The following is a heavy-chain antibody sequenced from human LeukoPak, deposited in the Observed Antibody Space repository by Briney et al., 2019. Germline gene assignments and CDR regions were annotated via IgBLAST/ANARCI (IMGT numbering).Heavy chain of an antibody. CDR1: GYTFTGYY. D-gene: IGHD4-17*01. J-gene: IGHJ5*02. V-gene: IGHV1-2*02. CDR2: INPNSGGT. CDR3: ARQSHTVTLYSGFYP. Sequence: ASVKVSCKASGYTFTGYYMYWVRQAPGQGLEWMGWINPNSGGTNYAQKFQGRVTRTRDTSISTAYMELSRLRSDDTAVYYCARQSHTVTLYSGFYPCGQGTLVTVSS.